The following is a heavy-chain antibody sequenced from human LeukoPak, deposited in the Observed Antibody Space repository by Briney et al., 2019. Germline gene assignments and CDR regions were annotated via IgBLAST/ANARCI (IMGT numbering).Heavy chain of an antibody. Sequence: SVKVSCKAPGGTFSSYAISWVRQAPGQGLEWMGGIIPIFGTANYAQRFQGRVTITADESTSTAYMELSSLRSEDTAVYYCARDVSGSTSCYGMDVWGKGTTVTVSS. CDR2: IIPIFGTA. D-gene: IGHD2-2*01. CDR1: GGTFSSYA. CDR3: ARDVSGSTSCYGMDV. J-gene: IGHJ6*04. V-gene: IGHV1-69*01.